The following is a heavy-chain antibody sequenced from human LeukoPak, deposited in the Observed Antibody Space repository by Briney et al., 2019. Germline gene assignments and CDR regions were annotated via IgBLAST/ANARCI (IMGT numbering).Heavy chain of an antibody. Sequence: GGSLRLSCAASGFTFSSYGMHWVSQAPGKGLEWVAVISYDGSNKYYADSVKGRFTISRDNSKNTLYLQMNSLRAEDTAVYYCAKDSGGYSGFGSFDYWGQGTLVTVSS. V-gene: IGHV3-30*18. CDR1: GFTFSSYG. CDR2: ISYDGSNK. J-gene: IGHJ4*02. D-gene: IGHD5-12*01. CDR3: AKDSGGYSGFGSFDY.